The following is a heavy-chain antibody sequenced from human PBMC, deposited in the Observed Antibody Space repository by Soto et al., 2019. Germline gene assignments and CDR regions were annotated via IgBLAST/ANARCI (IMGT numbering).Heavy chain of an antibody. CDR2: IVVGSNNR. J-gene: IGHJ6*02. V-gene: IGHV1-58*02. D-gene: IGHD2-2*01. CDR1: GITFNRSA. CDR3: AAAPESAFSMRI. Sequence: SVKVSCKASGITFNRSAIQWVRQARGQRLEWVGWIVVGSNNRDYAQKFQERVTITSDMSTSTVYMELSSLRSEDTAVYCCAAAPESAFSMRIWGQGLTIT.